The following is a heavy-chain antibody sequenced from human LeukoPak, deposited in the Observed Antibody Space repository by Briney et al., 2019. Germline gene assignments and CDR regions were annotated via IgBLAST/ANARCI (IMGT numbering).Heavy chain of an antibody. V-gene: IGHV3-11*04. CDR3: ARIFQGYSSGWYPDAFDI. D-gene: IGHD6-19*01. CDR1: GYSISSGYY. CDR2: ISSSSSTI. J-gene: IGHJ3*02. Sequence: LSLTCAVSGYSISSGYYWGWIRQPPGKGLEWVSYISSSSSTIYYADSVKGRFTISRDNAKNSLYLQMNSLRAEDTAVYYCARIFQGYSSGWYPDAFDIWGQGTMVTVSS.